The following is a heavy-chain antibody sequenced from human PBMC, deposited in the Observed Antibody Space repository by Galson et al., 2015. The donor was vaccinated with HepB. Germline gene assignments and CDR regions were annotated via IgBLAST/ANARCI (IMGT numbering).Heavy chain of an antibody. CDR1: GFTFSSYW. D-gene: IGHD1-26*01. CDR3: ARDRRVGATGGVLGPFDY. V-gene: IGHV3-7*01. J-gene: IGHJ4*02. CDR2: IKQDGSEK. Sequence: SLRLSCAASGFTFSSYWMSWVRQAPGKGLEWVANIKQDGSEKYYVDSVKGRFTISRDNAKNSLYLQMNSLRAEDTAVYYCARDRRVGATGGVLGPFDYWGQGTLVTVSS.